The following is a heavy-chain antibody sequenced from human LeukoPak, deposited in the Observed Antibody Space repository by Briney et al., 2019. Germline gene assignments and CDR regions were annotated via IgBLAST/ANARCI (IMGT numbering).Heavy chain of an antibody. CDR2: IYSSGTT. CDR1: GGSFSGYY. D-gene: IGHD5/OR15-5a*01. V-gene: IGHV4-59*10. Sequence: SETLSLTCAVYGGSFSGYYWSWIRQSAGKELEWIGRIYSSGTTNYNPSLKSRATMSVDTSKNHFSLNLNSVTAADTAVYYCARGDSTNQDGDYYGLDVWGQGTTVTVSS. J-gene: IGHJ6*02. CDR3: ARGDSTNQDGDYYGLDV.